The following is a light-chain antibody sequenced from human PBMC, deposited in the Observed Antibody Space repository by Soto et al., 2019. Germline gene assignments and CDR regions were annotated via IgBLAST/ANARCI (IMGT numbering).Light chain of an antibody. CDR2: EVS. J-gene: IGLJ1*01. CDR1: SSDVGGYNY. V-gene: IGLV2-14*01. CDR3: SSHTSYNIRV. Sequence: QSALTQPASVSGSPGQSIAISCTGTSSDVGGYNYVSWYQQHPGKAPKLIIHEVSNRPSGLSDRFSGSKSGNTASLTISGLQADDEADYYCSSHTSYNIRVFGTGTKLTVL.